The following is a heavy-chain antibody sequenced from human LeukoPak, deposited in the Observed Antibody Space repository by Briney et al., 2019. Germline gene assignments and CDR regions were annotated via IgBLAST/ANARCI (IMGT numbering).Heavy chain of an antibody. Sequence: GGSLRLSCAASGFTFSSYSMNWVRQAPGKGLEWVSSISSSSSYIYYADSVKGRFTISRDNAKNSLYLQMNSLRAEDTAVYYCAGVSVKTVLRFFPSSYPFDYWGQGTLVTVSS. CDR3: AGVSVKTVLRFFPSSYPFDY. J-gene: IGHJ4*02. CDR1: GFTFSSYS. V-gene: IGHV3-21*01. CDR2: ISSSSSYI. D-gene: IGHD3-3*01.